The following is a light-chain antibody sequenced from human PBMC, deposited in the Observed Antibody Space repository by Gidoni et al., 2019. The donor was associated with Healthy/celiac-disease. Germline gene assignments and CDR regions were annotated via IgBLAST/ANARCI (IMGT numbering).Light chain of an antibody. CDR3: QQSYSTLLIT. J-gene: IGKJ5*01. V-gene: IGKV1-39*01. CDR2: AAS. Sequence: DIQMTQSPSFLSASVGDRVTITCRASPSISSYLNWYQQKPGNSPKLLIYAASSLQSGVPSRFSSSGSGTDFTLTISSLQPEDFATYYCQQSYSTLLITFGQGTRLEIK. CDR1: PSISSY.